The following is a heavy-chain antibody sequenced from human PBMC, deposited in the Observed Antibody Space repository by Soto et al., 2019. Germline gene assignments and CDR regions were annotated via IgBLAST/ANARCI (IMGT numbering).Heavy chain of an antibody. J-gene: IGHJ4*02. Sequence: SETLSLTCTVSGGSISSGGYYWSWIRQHPGKGLEWIGYIYYSGCTYYNPSLKSRVTISVDTSKNQFSLKLSSVTAADTAVFYFHVLQFLEGPRPFLPFWGQGTLVTVSS. CDR1: GGSISSGGYY. V-gene: IGHV4-31*03. CDR3: HVLQFLEGPRPFLPF. D-gene: IGHD3-3*01. CDR2: IYYSGCT.